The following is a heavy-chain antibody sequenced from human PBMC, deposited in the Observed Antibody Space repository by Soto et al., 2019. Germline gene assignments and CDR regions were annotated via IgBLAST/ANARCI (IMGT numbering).Heavy chain of an antibody. D-gene: IGHD3-22*01. CDR1: GYTFTGYY. V-gene: IGHV1-2*04. Sequence: ASVKVSCKASGYTFTGYYMHWVRQAPGQGLEWMGWINPNSGGTNYAQKFQGWVTMTRDTSISTAYMELSRLRSDDTAVYYCARDRVAYYYDGSGYYQNWFDPWGQGTLVTVSS. CDR2: INPNSGGT. J-gene: IGHJ5*02. CDR3: ARDRVAYYYDGSGYYQNWFDP.